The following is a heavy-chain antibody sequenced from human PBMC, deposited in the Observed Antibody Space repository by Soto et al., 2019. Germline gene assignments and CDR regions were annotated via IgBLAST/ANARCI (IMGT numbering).Heavy chain of an antibody. CDR2: ISGSGGST. J-gene: IGHJ4*02. Sequence: SGGSLRLSCAASGFTFSSYAMSWVRQAPGKGLEWVSAISGSGGSTYYADSVKGRFTISRDNSKNTLYLQMSSLRAEDTAVYYCARGPTPYGDNNNDYWGQGTLVTVSS. CDR1: GFTFSSYA. V-gene: IGHV3-23*01. D-gene: IGHD4-17*01. CDR3: ARGPTPYGDNNNDY.